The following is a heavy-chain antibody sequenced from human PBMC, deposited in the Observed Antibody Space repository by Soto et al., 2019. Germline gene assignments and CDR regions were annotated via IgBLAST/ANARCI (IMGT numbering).Heavy chain of an antibody. Sequence: GGSLRLSCTASGFTFISFAMTWGRQAPGKGLEWVSTFSGSSSDTFYVDSVKGRFTISRDDSKNTLYLQMNSLRLEDTAMYYCAKFNSDYAESGYFQYWGQGTLVTVSS. CDR3: AKFNSDYAESGYFQY. D-gene: IGHD5-12*01. V-gene: IGHV3-23*01. J-gene: IGHJ1*01. CDR1: GFTFISFA. CDR2: FSGSSSDT.